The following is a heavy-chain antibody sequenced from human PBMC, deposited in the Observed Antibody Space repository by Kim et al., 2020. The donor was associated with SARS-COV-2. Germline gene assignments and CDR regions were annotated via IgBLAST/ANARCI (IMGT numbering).Heavy chain of an antibody. J-gene: IGHJ4*02. D-gene: IGHD3-22*01. CDR2: ISSSSSTI. V-gene: IGHV3-48*02. CDR3: ARDIPSSSWPYDSSDNLDY. CDR1: GFTFSSYS. Sequence: GGSLRLSCAASGFTFSSYSMNWVRQAPGKGLEWVSYISSSSSTIYYADSVKGRFTISRDNAKNSLYLQMNSLRDEDTAVYYCARDIPSSSWPYDSSDNLDYWGQGTLVTVSS.